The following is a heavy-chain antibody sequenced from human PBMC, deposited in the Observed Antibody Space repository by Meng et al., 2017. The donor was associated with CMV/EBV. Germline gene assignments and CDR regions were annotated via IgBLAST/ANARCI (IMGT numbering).Heavy chain of an antibody. CDR1: GGTFSSYT. D-gene: IGHD1-26*01. CDR3: ASGGSYPRGGWYFDL. Sequence: SVKVSCKASGGTFSSYTISWVRQAPGQGLEWMGRIIPILGIANYAQKFQGRVTITADKSTSTAYMELSSLRSEDTAVYYCASGGSYPRGGWYFDLWGRGTLVTVSS. CDR2: IIPILGIA. V-gene: IGHV1-69*02. J-gene: IGHJ2*01.